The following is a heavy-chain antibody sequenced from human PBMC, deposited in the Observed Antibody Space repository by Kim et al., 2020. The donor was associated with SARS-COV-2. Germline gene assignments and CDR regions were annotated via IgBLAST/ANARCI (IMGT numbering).Heavy chain of an antibody. Sequence: SETLFLTCAVYGGSFSGYYWSWIRQPPGKGLEWIGEINHSGSTNYNPSLKSRVTISVDTSKNQFSLKLSSVTAADTAVYYCARAGYYGSGSYLFLGMDVWGQGTTVTVSS. CDR2: INHSGST. CDR3: ARAGYYGSGSYLFLGMDV. CDR1: GGSFSGYY. D-gene: IGHD3-10*01. V-gene: IGHV4-34*01. J-gene: IGHJ6*02.